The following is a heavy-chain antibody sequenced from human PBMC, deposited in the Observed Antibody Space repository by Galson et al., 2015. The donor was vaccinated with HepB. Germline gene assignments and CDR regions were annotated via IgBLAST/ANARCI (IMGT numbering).Heavy chain of an antibody. CDR1: GGSISSYY. J-gene: IGHJ4*02. V-gene: IGHV4-59*01. D-gene: IGHD5-12*01. Sequence: SETLSLTCTVSGGSISSYYWSWIRQPPGKGLEWIGYIYYSGSTNYNPSLKSRVTISVDTSKNQFSLKLSSVTAADTAVYYCARLYSGYLLGEDYWGQGTLVTVSS. CDR3: ARLYSGYLLGEDY. CDR2: IYYSGST.